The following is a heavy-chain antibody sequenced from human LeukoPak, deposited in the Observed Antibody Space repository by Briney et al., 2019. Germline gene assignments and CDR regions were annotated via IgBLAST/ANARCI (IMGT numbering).Heavy chain of an antibody. CDR3: AKDIPLYQAVAGYYGMDV. V-gene: IGHV3-30*18. D-gene: IGHD6-19*01. CDR2: ISYDGSNK. J-gene: IGHJ6*02. Sequence: GGSLRLSCAASGFTLRNYGMHWVRQAPGKGLEWVAVISYDGSNKYYADSVKGRFTISRDNSKNTLYLQMNSPRAEDSAVYFCAKDIPLYQAVAGYYGMDVWGQGTTVTVSS. CDR1: GFTLRNYG.